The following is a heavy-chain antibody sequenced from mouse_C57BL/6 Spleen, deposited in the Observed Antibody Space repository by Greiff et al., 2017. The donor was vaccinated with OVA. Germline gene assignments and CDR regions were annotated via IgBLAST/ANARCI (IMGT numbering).Heavy chain of an antibody. D-gene: IGHD4-1*01. CDR2: IRNKANGYTT. CDR1: GFTFTDYY. V-gene: IGHV7-3*01. CDR3: ARSQTGPFDY. J-gene: IGHJ2*01. Sequence: EVKLQESGGGLVQPGGSLSLSCAASGFTFTDYYMSWVRQPPGKALEWLGFIRNKANGYTTEYSASVKGRFTISRDNSQSILYLQMNALRAEDSATYYCARSQTGPFDYWGQGTTLTVSS.